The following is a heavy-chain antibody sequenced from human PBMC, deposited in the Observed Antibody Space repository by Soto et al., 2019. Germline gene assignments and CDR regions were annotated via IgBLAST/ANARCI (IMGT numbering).Heavy chain of an antibody. CDR1: GLTFSNFD. CDR2: IGAARDP. D-gene: IGHD2-2*02. V-gene: IGHV3-13*05. CDR3: ARAYTGRLPRRADYYYAMDV. Sequence: GGALRLSCATSGLTFSNFDMNWVRQVPGKGLEWVSAIGAARDPYYLGSVKGRFTISRENAKNSVYLQMNDLRAGDSAVYYCARAYTGRLPRRADYYYAMDVWGQGTTVTVSS. J-gene: IGHJ6*02.